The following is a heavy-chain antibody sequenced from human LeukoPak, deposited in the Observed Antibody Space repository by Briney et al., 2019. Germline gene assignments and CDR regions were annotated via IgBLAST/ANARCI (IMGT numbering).Heavy chain of an antibody. CDR2: IVVGSGNT. CDR1: GFTFTSSA. J-gene: IGHJ4*02. D-gene: IGHD1-26*01. Sequence: SVKVSCKASGFTFTSSAMQWVRQARGQRLEWTGWIVVGSGNTNYAQKFQERVTITRDMSTSTAYMELSSLRSEDTAVYYCAALEYSGSYYDYWGQGTLVTVSS. CDR3: AALEYSGSYYDY. V-gene: IGHV1-58*02.